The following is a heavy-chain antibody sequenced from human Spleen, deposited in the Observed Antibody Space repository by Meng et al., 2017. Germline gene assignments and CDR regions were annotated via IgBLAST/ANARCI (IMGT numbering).Heavy chain of an antibody. V-gene: IGHV4-34*01. CDR1: GGSFSGYY. CDR3: ARGRLKSNFDY. Sequence: QVPRQQGGAGLLKPSETLSLPCAVYGGSFSGYYWSWIRQPPGKGLEWIGEINHSGSTNYNPSLKSRVTISVDTSKNQFSLKLSSVTAADTAVYYCARGRLKSNFDYWGQGTLVTVSS. CDR2: INHSGST. D-gene: IGHD5/OR15-5a*01. J-gene: IGHJ4*02.